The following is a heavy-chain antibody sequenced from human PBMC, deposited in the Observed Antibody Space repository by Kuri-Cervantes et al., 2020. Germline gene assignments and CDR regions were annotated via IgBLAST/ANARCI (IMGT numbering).Heavy chain of an antibody. CDR3: AKGRSSTYSYNYFDY. Sequence: GGSLRLSCAASGFTFSSYGMHWVRQAPGKGLEWVAVIWYDGSNKYYADSVKGRFTISRDNSKNTLYLQMNSLRAEDTALYYCAKGRSSTYSYNYFDYWGQGTLVTVSS. V-gene: IGHV3-33*06. CDR2: IWYDGSNK. D-gene: IGHD2-2*01. J-gene: IGHJ4*02. CDR1: GFTFSSYG.